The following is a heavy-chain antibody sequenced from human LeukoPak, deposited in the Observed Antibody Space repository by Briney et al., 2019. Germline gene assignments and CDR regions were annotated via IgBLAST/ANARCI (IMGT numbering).Heavy chain of an antibody. D-gene: IGHD3-16*01. V-gene: IGHV4-4*07. CDR3: ARDLPRENSYAYGFWFDP. Sequence: SETLSLTCSVSGVSISNYCWTWIRQPAGKGLEWIGRMYIGGTRNYNPSLKSRVTMSIDTSKNQFSLKLSSVTAADTAVYYCARDLPRENSYAYGFWFDPWGQGTLVTVSS. CDR2: MYIGGTR. J-gene: IGHJ5*02. CDR1: GVSISNYC.